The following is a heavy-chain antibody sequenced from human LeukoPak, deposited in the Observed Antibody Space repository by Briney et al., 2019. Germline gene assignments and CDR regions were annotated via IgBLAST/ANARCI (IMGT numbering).Heavy chain of an antibody. CDR1: GYTFIGYF. D-gene: IGHD2-15*01. Sequence: ASVKVSCKTSGYTFIGYFIHWVRQAPGQGLECMGWIYPNSGETKYARKVQGSVTLTRGTTATTAYMESNRLRSVDTAVYFCARVRGGYCSGDRCYGDFFFDNWGQGTLVTVTS. J-gene: IGHJ4*02. V-gene: IGHV1-2*02. CDR3: ARVRGGYCSGDRCYGDFFFDN. CDR2: IYPNSGET.